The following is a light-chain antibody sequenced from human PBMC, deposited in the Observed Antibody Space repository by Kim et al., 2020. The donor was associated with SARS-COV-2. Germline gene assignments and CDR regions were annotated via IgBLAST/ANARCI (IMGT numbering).Light chain of an antibody. CDR3: SSYTSSSTYV. Sequence: GQSITISCTGSRSDIGIYNYVSWYQFYPGKAPKFIIYDVNKRPSGVSDRFSGSKSGNTASLTISGLQDEDEADYYCSSYTSSSTYVFGTGTKVTVL. V-gene: IGLV2-14*03. CDR1: RSDIGIYNY. CDR2: DVN. J-gene: IGLJ1*01.